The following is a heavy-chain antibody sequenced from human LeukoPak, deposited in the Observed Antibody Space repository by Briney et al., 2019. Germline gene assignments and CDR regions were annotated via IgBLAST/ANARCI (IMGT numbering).Heavy chain of an antibody. D-gene: IGHD3-22*01. CDR1: GYSISSGYY. CDR3: ARDRGYYYDSGGYYTSAFDI. CDR2: IYHSGST. Sequence: PSETLSLTCTVSGYSISSGYYWGWIRQLPGKGLEWIGSIYHSGSTYYNPSLKSRVTISVDTSKNQFSLKLSSVTAADTAVYYCARDRGYYYDSGGYYTSAFDIWGQGTMVTVSS. J-gene: IGHJ3*02. V-gene: IGHV4-38-2*02.